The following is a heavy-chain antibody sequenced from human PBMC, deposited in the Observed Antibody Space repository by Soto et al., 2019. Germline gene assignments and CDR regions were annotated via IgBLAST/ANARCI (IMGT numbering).Heavy chain of an antibody. CDR2: IYPGDSDT. CDR3: ASSVVVPSTMNYFDY. J-gene: IGHJ4*02. CDR1: GYSFTSYW. V-gene: IGHV5-51*01. D-gene: IGHD2-15*01. Sequence: GESLKISCKASGYSFTSYWIGWVRQMPGKGLEWMGIIYPGDSDTRYRPSLLGQVTISADKSISTAYLQWSSLKASDTAIYCASSVVVPSTMNYFDYWGQGSLVTVAS.